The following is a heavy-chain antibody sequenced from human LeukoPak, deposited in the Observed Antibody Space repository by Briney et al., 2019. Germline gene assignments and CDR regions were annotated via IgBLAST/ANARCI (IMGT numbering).Heavy chain of an antibody. V-gene: IGHV4-38-2*02. CDR1: GYSISSGYY. D-gene: IGHD3-16*01. J-gene: IGHJ4*02. CDR2: IYHSGST. CDR3: ARGGVMYGDY. Sequence: SETLSLTCTVSGYSISSGYYWGWIRQPPGKGLEGIGSIYHSGSTYYNPSLESRVTISVDTSNNQFSLKLSSVTAADPAVYYCARGGVMYGDYWGQGTLVTVSS.